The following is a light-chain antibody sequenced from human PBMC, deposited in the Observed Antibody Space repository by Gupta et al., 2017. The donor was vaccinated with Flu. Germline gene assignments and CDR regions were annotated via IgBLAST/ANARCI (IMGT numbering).Light chain of an antibody. V-gene: IGKV3-15*01. CDR1: QSVGGD. CDR3: QQYNNWPPIT. Sequence: EIVMTQSPATLSASPGERATLSCRASQSVGGDLAWYQQRRGQAPRLLIYGTSNRATGVPARFSGSGYGKEFTLTISSRQSEDFAVYYCQQYNNWPPITFGHGTKVDIK. J-gene: IGKJ3*01. CDR2: GTS.